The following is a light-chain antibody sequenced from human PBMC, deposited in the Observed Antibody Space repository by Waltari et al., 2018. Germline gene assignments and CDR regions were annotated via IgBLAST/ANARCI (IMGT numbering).Light chain of an antibody. J-gene: IGLJ2*01. V-gene: IGLV1-47*01. CDR1: SSNIGRNY. CDR3: AAWDDSLSGVV. CDR2: RNY. Sequence: QSVLTQPPSAYGTPGQRVTISCSGSSSNIGRNYVYCYQPPPGTAPKPLNHRNYQRASGVPDRFSGFKFGTSASLAISGLRSEDEADYYCAAWDDSLSGVVFGGGTKLTVL.